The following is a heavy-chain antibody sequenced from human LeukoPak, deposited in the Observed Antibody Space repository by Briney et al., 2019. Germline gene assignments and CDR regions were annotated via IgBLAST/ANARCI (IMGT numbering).Heavy chain of an antibody. CDR3: ARAYGGLAS. Sequence: PSETLSLTCAVSGGSISSGGYSWSWIRQPPGKGLEWIGYIYHSGSTYYNPSLKSRVTISVDRSKNQFSLKLSSVTAADTAVYYCARAYGGLASWGQGTLVTVSP. D-gene: IGHD4-23*01. CDR2: IYHSGST. CDR1: GGSISSGGYS. V-gene: IGHV4-30-2*01. J-gene: IGHJ4*02.